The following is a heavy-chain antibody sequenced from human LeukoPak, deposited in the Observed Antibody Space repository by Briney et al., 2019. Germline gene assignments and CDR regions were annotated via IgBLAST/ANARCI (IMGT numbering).Heavy chain of an antibody. CDR2: INPNSGGT. CDR3: AREGEGDFSPTF. V-gene: IGHV1-2*02. CDR1: GYTFTGYY. J-gene: IGHJ4*02. D-gene: IGHD2-21*02. Sequence: ASVKVSCKASGYTFTGYYMHRVRQAPGQGLEWMGWINPNSGGTNYAQKFQGRVTMTRDTSISTAYMELSRLRSDDTAVYYCAREGEGDFSPTFWGQGTLVTVSS.